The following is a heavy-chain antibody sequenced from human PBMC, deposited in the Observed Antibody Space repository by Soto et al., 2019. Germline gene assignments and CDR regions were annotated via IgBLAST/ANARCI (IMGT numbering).Heavy chain of an antibody. CDR2: ISYDGSIE. CDR3: ARLDKFSSGWS. J-gene: IGHJ4*02. CDR1: GFTFSSYA. D-gene: IGHD6-19*01. Sequence: QVQLVESGGGVVQPGRSLRLSCAASGFTFSSYAMHWVRQAPGKGLEWVATISYDGSIEYYPDSVKGRFTVSRDNSENTLHLQMGSLRPEDTALFYCARLDKFSSGWSWGQGTLVTVSS. V-gene: IGHV3-30-3*01.